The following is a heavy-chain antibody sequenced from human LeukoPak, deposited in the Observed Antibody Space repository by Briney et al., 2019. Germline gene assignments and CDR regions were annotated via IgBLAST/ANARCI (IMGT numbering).Heavy chain of an antibody. J-gene: IGHJ4*01. Sequence: LPGGSLRLSCAASEFDFSSHAMTWVRQAPGKGLEWVSAISISGSKTYYADSVKGRLTISRDNSKNALYLQMNSLRVEDTAVYYCAKDAHSGSYFDYWGQGILVTVSS. CDR2: ISISGSKT. V-gene: IGHV3-23*01. CDR1: EFDFSSHA. CDR3: AKDAHSGSYFDY. D-gene: IGHD1-26*01.